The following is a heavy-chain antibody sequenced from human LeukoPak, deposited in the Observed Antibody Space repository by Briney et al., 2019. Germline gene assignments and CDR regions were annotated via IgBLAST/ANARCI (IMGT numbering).Heavy chain of an antibody. V-gene: IGHV4-34*01. J-gene: IGHJ3*02. CDR1: GGSFSGYY. D-gene: IGHD3-22*01. CDR3: ACLTTADAFDI. Sequence: SETLSLTCAVYGGSFSGYYWSWIRQPPGKGLEWIGSISYTGSTYYNPSLKSRVTISVDTSKNQFSLKLSSVTAADTAVYYCACLTTADAFDIWGQGTMVTVSS. CDR2: ISYTGST.